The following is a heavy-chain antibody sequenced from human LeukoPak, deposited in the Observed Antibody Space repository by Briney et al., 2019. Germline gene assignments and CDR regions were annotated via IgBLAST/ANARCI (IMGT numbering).Heavy chain of an antibody. CDR2: ISYDGSNK. V-gene: IGHV3-30-3*01. J-gene: IGHJ4*02. CDR1: EFTFSSYW. D-gene: IGHD3-9*01. CDR3: ARGDDILTGHFDY. Sequence: GGSLRLSCAASEFTFSSYWMHWVRQAPGKGLEWVAVISYDGSNKYYADSVKGRFTISRDNSKNTLYLQMNSLRAEDTAVYYCARGDDILTGHFDYWGQGTLVTVSS.